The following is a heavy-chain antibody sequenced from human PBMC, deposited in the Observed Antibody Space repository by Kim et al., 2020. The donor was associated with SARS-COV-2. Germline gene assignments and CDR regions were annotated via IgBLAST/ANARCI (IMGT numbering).Heavy chain of an antibody. CDR3: ARQSGIAAAGTSYYGMDV. CDR2: ISPGDSDT. J-gene: IGHJ6*02. Sequence: GESLKISCKGSGYSFTSYWIGWVRQMPGKGLEWMGIISPGDSDTTYSPSFQGQVTISADKSISTAYLQWSSLKASDTAMYYCARQSGIAAAGTSYYGMDVWGRGTTVTVCS. V-gene: IGHV5-51*01. CDR1: GYSFTSYW. D-gene: IGHD6-13*01.